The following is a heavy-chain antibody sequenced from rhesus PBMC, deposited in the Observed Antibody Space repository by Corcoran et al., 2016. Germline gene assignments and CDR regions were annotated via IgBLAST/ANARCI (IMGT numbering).Heavy chain of an antibody. J-gene: IGHJ6*01. CDR3: AKDRGSSPYYGLDS. V-gene: IGHV3-103*01. Sequence: EVQLVESGGDLAKPGGSLRRSCAASGVTLSGYAMHWVRQAPGQGLELGSTISSGGTQYSAESVKGQFTISRDNSKNTLSLQMDSLKTEDTAVYYCAKDRGSSPYYGLDSWGQGVVVTVSS. CDR1: GVTLSGYA. D-gene: IGHD4-29*01. CDR2: ISSGGTQ.